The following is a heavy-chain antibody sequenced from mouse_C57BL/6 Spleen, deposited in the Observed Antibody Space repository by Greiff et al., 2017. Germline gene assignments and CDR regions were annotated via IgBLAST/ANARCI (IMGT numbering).Heavy chain of an antibody. D-gene: IGHD2-3*01. CDR1: GYTFTDYE. CDR2: IDPETGGT. J-gene: IGHJ3*01. V-gene: IGHV1-15*01. Sequence: QVQLKESGAELVRPGASVTLSCKASGYTFTDYEMHWVKQTPVHGLEWIGAIDPETGGTAYNQKFKGKAILTADKSSSTAYMELRSLTSEDSAVYYCTRLLLPWFAYWGQGTLVTVSA. CDR3: TRLLLPWFAY.